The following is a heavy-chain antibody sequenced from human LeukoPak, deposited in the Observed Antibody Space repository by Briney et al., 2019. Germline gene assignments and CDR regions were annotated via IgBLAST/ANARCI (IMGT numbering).Heavy chain of an antibody. CDR1: GGSISSSSYY. CDR3: ARIAAAGTKGIRIDY. V-gene: IGHV4-39*07. D-gene: IGHD6-13*01. J-gene: IGHJ4*02. Sequence: SETLSLTCTVSGGSISSSSYYWGWIRQPPGKGLEWIGSIYFSGTTYYNPSLQSRVTISVDTAKNQFSLKLSSVTAADTAVYYCARIAAAGTKGIRIDYWGQGTLVTVSS. CDR2: IYFSGTT.